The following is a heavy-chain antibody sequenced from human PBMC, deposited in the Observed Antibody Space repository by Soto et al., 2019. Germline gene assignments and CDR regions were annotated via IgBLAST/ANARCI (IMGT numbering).Heavy chain of an antibody. CDR3: ARDWVVRSLFDI. CDR1: GVTFSSYA. CDR2: IIPIFGTA. Sequence: GASVKVSCKASGVTFSSYAISWVRQAPGQGLEWMGGIIPIFGTANYAQKFQGRVTITADESTSTAYMELSSLRSEDTAVYYCARDWVVRSLFDIWGQGTMVTVSS. V-gene: IGHV1-69*13. D-gene: IGHD3-10*01. J-gene: IGHJ3*02.